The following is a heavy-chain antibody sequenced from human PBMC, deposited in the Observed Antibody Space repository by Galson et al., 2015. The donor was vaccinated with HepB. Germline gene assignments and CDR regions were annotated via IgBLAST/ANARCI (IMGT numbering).Heavy chain of an antibody. J-gene: IGHJ6*02. CDR1: GYIFTSYL. CDR3: AREPIYDFWSGPHNPSGMDV. CDR2: INTNTGNP. V-gene: IGHV7-4-1*02. D-gene: IGHD3-3*01. Sequence: SVKVSCKASGYIFTSYLINWVRQAPGQGLEWMGWINTNTGNPTYARGFTGRFVFSLDTSVSTAYLQISSLKTEDTGVYYCAREPIYDFWSGPHNPSGMDVWGQGTTVTVS.